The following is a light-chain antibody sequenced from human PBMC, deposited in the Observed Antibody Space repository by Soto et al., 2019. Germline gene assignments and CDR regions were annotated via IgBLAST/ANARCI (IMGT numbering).Light chain of an antibody. CDR1: SSDVGGYNH. Sequence: QSALTQPASVSGSPGQSITISCTGTSSDVGGYNHVSWYQKHPGKAPKLMIYDVSDRPSGISNRFSGSKSGNTASLTISGLQAEDEADYYCSSYTSSTTSVLVGGGTRLTVL. CDR2: DVS. J-gene: IGLJ2*01. CDR3: SSYTSSTTSVL. V-gene: IGLV2-14*01.